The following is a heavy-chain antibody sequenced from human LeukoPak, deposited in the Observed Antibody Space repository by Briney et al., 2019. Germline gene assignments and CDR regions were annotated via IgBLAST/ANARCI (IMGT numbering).Heavy chain of an antibody. CDR1: GYTFTGYY. D-gene: IGHD5-12*01. Sequence: ASVKVSCKASGYTFTGYYIHWVRQAPGQGLEWMGWINPNNGGTHYAQKFQGRVTMTRDTSISTAYMELSRLRSDDTAVYYCAREPGDGGYDNFDYWGQGTLVTVSS. CDR3: AREPGDGGYDNFDY. V-gene: IGHV1-2*02. CDR2: INPNNGGT. J-gene: IGHJ4*02.